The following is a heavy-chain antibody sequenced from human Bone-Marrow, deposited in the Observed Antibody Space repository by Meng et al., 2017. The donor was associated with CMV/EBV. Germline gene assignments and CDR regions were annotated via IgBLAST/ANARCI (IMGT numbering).Heavy chain of an antibody. V-gene: IGHV3-48*03. J-gene: IGHJ6*02. D-gene: IGHD3-22*01. CDR3: ARDRTYYYDSSGYFDYGMDV. CDR1: GFTFSSYE. Sequence: GGSLRLSCAASGFTFSSYEMNWVRQAPGKGLEWVSYISSSGSTIYYADSVKGRFTISRDNAKNSLYLQMNSLRAEDTAVYYCARDRTYYYDSSGYFDYGMDVWGQGTTVTVSS. CDR2: ISSSGSTI.